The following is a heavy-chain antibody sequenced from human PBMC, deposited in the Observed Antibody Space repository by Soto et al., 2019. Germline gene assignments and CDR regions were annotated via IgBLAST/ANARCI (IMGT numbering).Heavy chain of an antibody. CDR2: IIPIFGTA. CDR1: GGTFSSYA. Sequence: SVKVSCKASGGTFSSYAISWVRQAPGQGLEWMGGIIPIFGTANYAQKFQGRVTITADESTSTAYMELSSLRSEDTAVYYCAREDPQGAAADPYYFDYWGQGTLVTVSS. V-gene: IGHV1-69*13. J-gene: IGHJ4*02. D-gene: IGHD6-13*01. CDR3: AREDPQGAAADPYYFDY.